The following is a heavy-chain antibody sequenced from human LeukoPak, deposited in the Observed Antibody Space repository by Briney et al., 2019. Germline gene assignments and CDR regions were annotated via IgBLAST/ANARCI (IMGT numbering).Heavy chain of an antibody. CDR2: IIPIFGTA. CDR3: ARESHYYYYYMDV. CDR1: GYTFTSYG. J-gene: IGHJ6*03. Sequence: SVKVSCKASGYTFTSYGISWVRQAPGQGLEWMGRIIPIFGTANYAQKFQGRVTITTDESTSTAYMELSSLRSEDTAVYYCARESHYYYYYMDVWGKGTTVTVSS. V-gene: IGHV1-69*05.